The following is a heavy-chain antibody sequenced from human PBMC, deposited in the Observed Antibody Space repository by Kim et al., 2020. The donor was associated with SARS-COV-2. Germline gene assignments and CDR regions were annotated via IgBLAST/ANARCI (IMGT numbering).Heavy chain of an antibody. CDR2: INHSGST. Sequence: SETLSLTCAVYGGSFSGYYWSWIRQPPGKGLEWIGEINHSGSTNYNPSLKSRVTISVDTSKNQFSLKLSSVTAADTAVYYCARARDFPYYYGMDVWGQGTTVTVSS. CDR1: GGSFSGYY. D-gene: IGHD3-3*01. J-gene: IGHJ6*02. V-gene: IGHV4-34*01. CDR3: ARARDFPYYYGMDV.